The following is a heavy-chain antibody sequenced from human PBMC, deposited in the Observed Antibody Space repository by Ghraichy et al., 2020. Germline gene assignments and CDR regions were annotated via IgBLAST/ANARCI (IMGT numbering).Heavy chain of an antibody. J-gene: IGHJ4*02. CDR2: ISGSGGST. CDR3: AKDSTMIVVVIMDY. Sequence: GGSLRLSCAASGFTFSSYAMSWVRQAPGKGLEWVSAISGSGGSTYYADSVKGRFTISRDNSKNTLYLQMNSLRAEDTAVYYCAKDSTMIVVVIMDYWGQGTLVTVSS. V-gene: IGHV3-23*01. CDR1: GFTFSSYA. D-gene: IGHD3-22*01.